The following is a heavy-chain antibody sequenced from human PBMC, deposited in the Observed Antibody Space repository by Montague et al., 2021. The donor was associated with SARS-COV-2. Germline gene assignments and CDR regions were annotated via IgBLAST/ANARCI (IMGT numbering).Heavy chain of an antibody. J-gene: IGHJ4*02. CDR2: INYGGRT. D-gene: IGHD1-1*01. CDR3: ARGAPGY. CDR1: GGSFSDYH. V-gene: IGHV4-34*01. Sequence: SETLSLTCAVYGGSFSDYHWSWIRQSPGGGQEWIGKINYGGRTRYNPSRKSRVTISIDTSKNQFSLQLTYVTAADTAVYYCARGAPGYWGQGTLVTVSS.